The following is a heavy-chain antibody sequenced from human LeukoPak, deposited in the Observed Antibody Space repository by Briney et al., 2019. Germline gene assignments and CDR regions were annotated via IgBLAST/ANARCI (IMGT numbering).Heavy chain of an antibody. Sequence: GASVKVSCKASGYTFTASYMHWVRQAPGQGLEWMGIINPSGGSTSYAQKFQGRVTMTRDTSTSTVYMELSSLRSEDTAVYYCARGGYCSGGSCPTAYWGQGTLVTVSS. J-gene: IGHJ4*02. CDR2: INPSGGST. CDR3: ARGGYCSGGSCPTAY. CDR1: GYTFTASY. V-gene: IGHV1-46*01. D-gene: IGHD2-15*01.